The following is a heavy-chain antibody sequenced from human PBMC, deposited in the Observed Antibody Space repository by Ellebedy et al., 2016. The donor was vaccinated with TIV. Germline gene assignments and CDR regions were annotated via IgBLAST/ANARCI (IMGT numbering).Heavy chain of an antibody. Sequence: MPSETLSLTCSLSRASIPSSNLWPWVRQAPGRGQEWIGPVYHSRSTYYNPSLKSRVSMSVDKSNNQFTLNLSSVTAADTAIYYCARDRDVTSQGILDSWGQGILVTVSS. V-gene: IGHV4-4*02. CDR3: ARDRDVTSQGILDS. D-gene: IGHD5-24*01. CDR1: RASIPSSNL. J-gene: IGHJ4*02. CDR2: VYHSRST.